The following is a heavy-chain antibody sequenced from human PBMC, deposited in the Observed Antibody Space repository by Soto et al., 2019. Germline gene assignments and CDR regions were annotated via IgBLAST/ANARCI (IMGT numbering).Heavy chain of an antibody. Sequence: PGGSLRLSCTASGFTFGDYAMSWFRQAPGKGLEWVGFIRSKAYGGTTEYAASVKGRFTISRDDSKSIAYLQMNSLKTEDTAVYYCTRDEGYDLISPFDSCGQGTLLTVSS. D-gene: IGHD3-3*01. J-gene: IGHJ4*02. CDR3: TRDEGYDLISPFDS. CDR2: IRSKAYGGTT. V-gene: IGHV3-49*03. CDR1: GFTFGDYA.